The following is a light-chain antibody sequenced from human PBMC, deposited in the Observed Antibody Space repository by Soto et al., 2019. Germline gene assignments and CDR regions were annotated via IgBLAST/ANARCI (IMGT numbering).Light chain of an antibody. V-gene: IGKV3-20*01. CDR1: QSVSSS. Sequence: IVMTQSPATLSVSPGERATLSCRASQSVSSSLAWYQQKPGQAPRLLIYGASSRATGIPDRFSGSGSGTDFTLTISRLEPEDFAVYYCQQYGSSRTFGQGTKVEIK. CDR2: GAS. J-gene: IGKJ1*01. CDR3: QQYGSSRT.